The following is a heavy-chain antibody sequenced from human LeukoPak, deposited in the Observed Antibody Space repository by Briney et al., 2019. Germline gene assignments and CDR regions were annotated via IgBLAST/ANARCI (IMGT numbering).Heavy chain of an antibody. D-gene: IGHD1-26*01. CDR2: IYYSGST. J-gene: IGHJ4*02. CDR1: GGSVSSGSYY. CDR3: ARERDSGSYYSFGY. V-gene: IGHV4-61*01. Sequence: ASETLSLTCTVSGGSVSSGSYYWSWIRQPPGKGLEWIGYIYYSGSTNYNPSLKSRVTISVDTSKNQFSLKLSSVTAADTAVYYCARERDSGSYYSFGYWGQGTLVTVSS.